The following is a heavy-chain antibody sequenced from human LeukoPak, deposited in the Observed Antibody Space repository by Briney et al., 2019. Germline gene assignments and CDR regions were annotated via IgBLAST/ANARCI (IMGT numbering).Heavy chain of an antibody. J-gene: IGHJ6*02. CDR3: ARDEITMVRGVYYYYGMDV. CDR2: IYSGGST. V-gene: IGHV3-53*01. CDR1: GFTVSSNY. D-gene: IGHD3-10*01. Sequence: GGSLRLSCAASGFTVSSNYMSWVRQAPGKGLEWVSVIYSGGSTYYADSVKGRFAISRDNSKNTLYLQMNSLRAEDTAVYYCARDEITMVRGVYYYYGMDVWGQGTTVTVSS.